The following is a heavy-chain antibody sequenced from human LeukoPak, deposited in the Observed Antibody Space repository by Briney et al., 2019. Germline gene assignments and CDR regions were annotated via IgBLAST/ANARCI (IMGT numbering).Heavy chain of an antibody. D-gene: IGHD1-7*01. CDR3: ATGTTFYYYMDV. Sequence: ASVKVSCKTSGYTFTGYYMHWVRQAPGKGLEWMGGFDPEDGETIYAQKFQGRVTMTEDTSTDTAYMELSSLRSEDTAVYYCATGTTFYYYMDVWGKGTTVTVSS. CDR1: GYTFTGYY. V-gene: IGHV1-24*01. CDR2: FDPEDGET. J-gene: IGHJ6*03.